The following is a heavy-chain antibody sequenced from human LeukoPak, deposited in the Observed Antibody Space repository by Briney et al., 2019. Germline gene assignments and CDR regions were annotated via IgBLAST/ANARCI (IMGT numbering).Heavy chain of an antibody. V-gene: IGHV1-2*02. D-gene: IGHD1-7*01. Sequence: ASVKVSCKASGYTFTSYGISWVRQAPGQGLEWMGWINPNSGGTNYAQKFQGRVTMTRDTSISTAYMELSRLRSDDTAVYYCARGTGTLPYNWFDPWGQGTLVTVSS. CDR2: INPNSGGT. CDR3: ARGTGTLPYNWFDP. J-gene: IGHJ5*02. CDR1: GYTFTSYG.